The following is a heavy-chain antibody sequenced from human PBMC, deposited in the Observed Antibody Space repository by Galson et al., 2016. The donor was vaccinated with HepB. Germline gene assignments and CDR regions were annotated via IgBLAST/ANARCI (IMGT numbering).Heavy chain of an antibody. J-gene: IGHJ6*02. CDR3: AKDSHYGDYYPWYYGMDG. Sequence: SLRLSCAASGFAFDDYAMHWVRQVPGKGLEWVSGISWNSFTSAYAVSVRGRFTISRDNAKNSLYLQMNSLRAEDTASYYCAKDSHYGDYYPWYYGMDGWGQGTTVTVSS. V-gene: IGHV3-9*01. D-gene: IGHD4-17*01. CDR2: ISWNSFTS. CDR1: GFAFDDYA.